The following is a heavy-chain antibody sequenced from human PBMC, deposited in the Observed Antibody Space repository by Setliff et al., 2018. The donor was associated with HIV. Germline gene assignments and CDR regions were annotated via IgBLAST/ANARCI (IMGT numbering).Heavy chain of an antibody. J-gene: IGHJ6*03. V-gene: IGHV4-34*01. CDR3: ARGTTGYSTIWYRNGLTYYYYMDV. Sequence: SETLSLTCAVYGGSFSGYSWSWIRQPPGKGLEWIGEITDSGSTNYTPSLKSRVTISIDTSKNQFSLKLSSVTAADTAVFYCARGTTGYSTIWYRNGLTYYYYMDVWGKGTKVTVSS. CDR2: ITDSGST. CDR1: GGSFSGYS. D-gene: IGHD6-13*01.